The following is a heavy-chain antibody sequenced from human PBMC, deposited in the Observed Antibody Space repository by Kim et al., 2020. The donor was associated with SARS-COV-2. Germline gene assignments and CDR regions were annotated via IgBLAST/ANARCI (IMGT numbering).Heavy chain of an antibody. CDR2: VNAGNGNT. V-gene: IGHV1-3*01. D-gene: IGHD3-16*02. CDR3: ATEGGEIIGLGFDA. CDR1: GYSLPTYA. Sequence: GYSLPTYAVHWVRQGPGQRLEWMGWVNAGNGNTRYSQKFQGRVPITRDPSASTAYMELSGLRSEDTAVYYCATEGGEIIGLGFDAWGQGTLDT. J-gene: IGHJ5*02.